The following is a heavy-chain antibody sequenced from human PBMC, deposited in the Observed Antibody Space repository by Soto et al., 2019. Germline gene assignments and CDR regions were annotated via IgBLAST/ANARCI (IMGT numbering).Heavy chain of an antibody. CDR1: GYTFTSYG. V-gene: IGHV1-18*01. CDR2: ISAYNGNT. Sequence: ASVKVSCKASGYTFTSYGISWVRQAPGQGLEWMGWISAYNGNTNYAQKLQGRVTMTTDTSTSTAYMELRSLRSDDTAVYYCARHDTIFGVVITYYMDVWGKGTTVTVSS. J-gene: IGHJ6*03. D-gene: IGHD3-3*01. CDR3: ARHDTIFGVVITYYMDV.